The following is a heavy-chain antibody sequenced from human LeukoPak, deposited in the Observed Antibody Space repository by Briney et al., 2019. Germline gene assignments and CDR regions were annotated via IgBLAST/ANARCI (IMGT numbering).Heavy chain of an antibody. CDR2: ISGSGGST. CDR3: AKGGITRIIVVIQYYFDY. V-gene: IGHV3-23*01. J-gene: IGHJ4*02. Sequence: GGSLRLSCAASGFTFSSYAMSWVRQVPGKGLEWVSVISGSGGSTYYADSVKGRFTISRDNSKNTLYLQTNSLRADDTAVYYCAKGGITRIIVVIQYYFDYWGQGTLVTVSS. CDR1: GFTFSSYA. D-gene: IGHD3-22*01.